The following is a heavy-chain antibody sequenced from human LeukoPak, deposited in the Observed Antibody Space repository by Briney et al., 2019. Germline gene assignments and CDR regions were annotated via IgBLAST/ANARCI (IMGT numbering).Heavy chain of an antibody. J-gene: IGHJ4*02. Sequence: GGSLRLSCVASGFTFSTFWMAWVRQAPGKGPEWVANINQNGGEQKYVDSVKGRFIISRDNAKSTLYLQMNSLRVEDMAVYYCVRAQTYAGDYWGQGTLVTVSS. CDR3: VRAQTYAGDY. CDR2: INQNGGEQ. V-gene: IGHV3-7*03. CDR1: GFTFSTFW. D-gene: IGHD2-2*01.